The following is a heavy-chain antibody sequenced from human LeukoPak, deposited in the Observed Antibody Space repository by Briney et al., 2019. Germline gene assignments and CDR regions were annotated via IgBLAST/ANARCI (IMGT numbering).Heavy chain of an antibody. CDR3: ARAAGDSYGYRYFFDY. CDR1: GYTFTSYY. J-gene: IGHJ4*02. CDR2: INPNGGST. D-gene: IGHD5-18*01. V-gene: IGHV1-46*01. Sequence: ASVKVSCKASGYTFTSYYIHWVRQAPGQGLEWMGLINPNGGSTSYARKFQGRVTMTRDTSTSTVYMELSSLRSEDTAVYYCARAAGDSYGYRYFFDYWDQGTLVTVSS.